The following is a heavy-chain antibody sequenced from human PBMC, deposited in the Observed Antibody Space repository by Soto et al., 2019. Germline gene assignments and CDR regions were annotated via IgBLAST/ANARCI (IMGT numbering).Heavy chain of an antibody. D-gene: IGHD2-8*02. Sequence: PGESLRLSCAASGFTFSNAWMNWVRQAPGKGLEWVGRIKSKTDGGTTDYAAPVKGRFTISRDDSKNTLYLQMNSLKTEDTAVFYCTTWPPLEQPQGADWWIFPYYYGMDVGGKGTTVTV. CDR1: GFTFSNAW. CDR2: IKSKTDGGTT. V-gene: IGHV3-15*07. CDR3: TTWPPLEQPQGADWWIFPYYYGMDV. J-gene: IGHJ6*04.